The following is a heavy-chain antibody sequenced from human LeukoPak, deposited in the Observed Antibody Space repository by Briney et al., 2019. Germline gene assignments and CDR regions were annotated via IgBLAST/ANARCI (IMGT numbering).Heavy chain of an antibody. CDR2: ISAYNGNT. J-gene: IGHJ4*02. CDR1: GYTFTSYG. V-gene: IGHV1-18*01. D-gene: IGHD5-18*01. Sequence: ASVKVSCKASGYTFTSYGISWVRQAPGQGLEWMGWISAYNGNTNYAQKLQGRVTMTTDTSTSTAYMELRGLRSDDTAVYYCARDLGRGYSYGYSFDYWGQGTLVTVSS. CDR3: ARDLGRGYSYGYSFDY.